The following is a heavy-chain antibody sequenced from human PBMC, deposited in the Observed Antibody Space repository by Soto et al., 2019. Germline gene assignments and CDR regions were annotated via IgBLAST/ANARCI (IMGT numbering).Heavy chain of an antibody. J-gene: IGHJ6*02. CDR2: INHSGST. CDR3: AREWQGVFWSVYYPERKNMDF. V-gene: IGHV4-34*01. Sequence: LSLTCAVYGGSFSGYYWSWIRQPPGKGLEWIGEINHSGSTNYNPSLKSRVTISVDTSKNQFSLKLSSGTAADTAVYYCAREWQGVFWSVYYPERKNMDFWGQGPTVPVSS. D-gene: IGHD3-3*01. CDR1: GGSFSGYY.